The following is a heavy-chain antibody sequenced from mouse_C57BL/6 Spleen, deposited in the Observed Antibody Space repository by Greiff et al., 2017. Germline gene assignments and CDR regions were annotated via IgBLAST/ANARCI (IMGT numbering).Heavy chain of an antibody. Sequence: QVQLQQSGAELVRPGASVKLSCKASGYTFTSYWMHWVKQRPGQGLEWIGMIHPNSGSTNYNEKFKSKATLTVDKSSSTAYMQLSSLTSEDSAVYYCARWSLNWDGYWGQGTTLTVSS. D-gene: IGHD4-1*02. CDR2: IHPNSGST. CDR3: ARWSLNWDGY. J-gene: IGHJ2*01. CDR1: GYTFTSYW. V-gene: IGHV1-64*01.